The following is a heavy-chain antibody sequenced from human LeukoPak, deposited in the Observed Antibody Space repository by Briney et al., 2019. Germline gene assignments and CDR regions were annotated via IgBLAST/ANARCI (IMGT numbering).Heavy chain of an antibody. Sequence: SETLSLTCTVSGGSISSYYWSWVRQPPGKGLEWIGYIHYSGSTNYNPSLKSRVTISVDTSKNQFSLKLSSVTAADTAVYYCARGLKMFYDSSPFDYWGQGTLVTVSS. CDR1: GGSISSYY. CDR2: IHYSGST. D-gene: IGHD3-22*01. V-gene: IGHV4-59*01. J-gene: IGHJ4*02. CDR3: ARGLKMFYDSSPFDY.